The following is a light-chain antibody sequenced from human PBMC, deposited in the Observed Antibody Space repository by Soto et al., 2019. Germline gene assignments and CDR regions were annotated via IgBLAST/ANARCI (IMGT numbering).Light chain of an antibody. CDR3: CSYAGGYVFEVI. CDR1: SSDVGGYNY. Sequence: QSALTQPPSASGSPGQSVTISCTGASSDVGGYNYVSWYQQHPGKAPKLMIYEVGKRPSGVPVRFSGSKSGNTASLTVSGLQAEDEADYYCCSYAGGYVFEVIFGGGTKLTVL. CDR2: EVG. J-gene: IGLJ2*01. V-gene: IGLV2-8*01.